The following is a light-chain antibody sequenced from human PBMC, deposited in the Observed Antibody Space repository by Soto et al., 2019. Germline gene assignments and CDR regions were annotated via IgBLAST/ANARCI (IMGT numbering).Light chain of an antibody. V-gene: IGKV1D-13*01. CDR1: QAISSA. J-gene: IGKJ3*01. CDR2: DAS. CDR3: QQFNNWSVT. Sequence: ANQLTQTPYSLSASVGDRATISCWASQAISSALAWYQQKPGNPPKLLIYDASTLQSGVPSRFSGAAAGTDFTLTTNSLQHDDVATVYCQQFNNWSVTFGHGTKVDIK.